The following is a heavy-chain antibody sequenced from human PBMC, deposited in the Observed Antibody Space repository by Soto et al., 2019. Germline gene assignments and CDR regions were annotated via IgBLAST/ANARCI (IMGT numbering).Heavy chain of an antibody. CDR3: ATDSDGSYGPFDY. CDR2: FDPEDGET. V-gene: IGHV1-24*01. D-gene: IGHD1-26*01. Sequence: ASVKVSCKVSGYTLTELSMHWVRQAPGKGLEWMGGFDPEDGETIYAQKFQGRVTMTEDTSTDTAYMELSTLRSEDTAVYYCATDSDGSYGPFDYWGQGTLVTVSS. J-gene: IGHJ4*02. CDR1: GYTLTELS.